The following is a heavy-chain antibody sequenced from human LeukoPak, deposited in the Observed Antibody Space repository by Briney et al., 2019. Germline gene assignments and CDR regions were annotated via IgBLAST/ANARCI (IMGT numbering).Heavy chain of an antibody. CDR1: RFTFSSFD. Sequence: PGWCLRLSCAACRFTFSSFDMHWVRQAPGKGLEWVTFIRFDGNNKYYADSVKGRFTISRDNSKNTLYLQMSSLRPEDTAVYYCARQIGVSIDYWGQGTLVTVSS. CDR2: IRFDGNNK. V-gene: IGHV3-30*02. J-gene: IGHJ4*02. CDR3: ARQIGVSIDY. D-gene: IGHD5/OR15-5a*01.